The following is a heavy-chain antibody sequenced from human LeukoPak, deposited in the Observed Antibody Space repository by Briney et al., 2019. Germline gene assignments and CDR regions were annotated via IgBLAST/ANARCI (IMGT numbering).Heavy chain of an antibody. J-gene: IGHJ6*03. CDR2: IYYSGST. D-gene: IGHD3-10*01. V-gene: IGHV4-59*01. CDR1: GGSITSYY. Sequence: PSETLSLTCTVSGGSITSYYWSWIRQPPGKGLEWIGYIYYSGSTNYNPSLKSRVTISVDTSKNQFSLKLSSVTAADTAVYYCARASGNSGWLGAVHYYYMDVWGKGTTVTISS. CDR3: ARASGNSGWLGAVHYYYMDV.